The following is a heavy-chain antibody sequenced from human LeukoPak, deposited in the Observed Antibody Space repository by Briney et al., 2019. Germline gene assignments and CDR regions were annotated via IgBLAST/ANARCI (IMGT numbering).Heavy chain of an antibody. D-gene: IGHD5-12*01. J-gene: IGHJ6*03. V-gene: IGHV4-34*01. CDR3: ARGSGYSGYGGGYYYYMDV. CDR2: INHSGST. Sequence: SGTLSLTCAVYGGSFSGYYWSWIRQPPGKGLEWIGEINHSGSTNYNPSLKSRVTISVDTSKNQFSLKLSSVTAADTAVYYCARGSGYSGYGGGYYYYMDVWGKGTTVTVSS. CDR1: GGSFSGYY.